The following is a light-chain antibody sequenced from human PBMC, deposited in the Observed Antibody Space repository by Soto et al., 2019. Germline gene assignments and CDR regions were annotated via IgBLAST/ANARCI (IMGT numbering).Light chain of an antibody. V-gene: IGKV1-5*01. CDR2: DAS. CDR1: QSISRS. J-gene: IGKJ3*01. Sequence: DIQMTQSPSTLSASVGDRVTITCRASQSISRSLAWYQQKPGKAPSLLIYDASSLESGVPSRFSGSGFGTEFTLTITNLQPADFATYYCQQYSDFLISFGPGTKVDTK. CDR3: QQYSDFLIS.